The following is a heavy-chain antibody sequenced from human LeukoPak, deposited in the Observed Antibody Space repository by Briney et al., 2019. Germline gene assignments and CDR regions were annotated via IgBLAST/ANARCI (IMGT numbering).Heavy chain of an antibody. Sequence: GGSLRLSCAASGFTFSSYAMHWVRQAPGKGLEYVSAISSNGGSTYYANSMKGRFTISRDNSKNTLYLQMGSLRAEDMAVYYCARDRFGGDFPWGQGTLVTVSS. CDR3: ARDRFGGDFP. V-gene: IGHV3-64*01. D-gene: IGHD2-21*02. CDR1: GFTFSSYA. CDR2: ISSNGGST. J-gene: IGHJ5*02.